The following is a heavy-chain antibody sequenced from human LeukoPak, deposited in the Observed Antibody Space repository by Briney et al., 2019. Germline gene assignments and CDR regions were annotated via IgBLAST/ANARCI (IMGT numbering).Heavy chain of an antibody. D-gene: IGHD2-15*01. Sequence: NPSETLSLTCTVSGGSISSSNWWSWVRQPPGKGLEWIGEIYHSGSTNYNPSLKSRVTISVDKSKNQFSLKLSSVTAADTAVYYCASKVGVCSGGSCADPHWFDPWGQGTLVTVSS. J-gene: IGHJ5*02. V-gene: IGHV4-4*02. CDR1: GGSISSSNW. CDR3: ASKVGVCSGGSCADPHWFDP. CDR2: IYHSGST.